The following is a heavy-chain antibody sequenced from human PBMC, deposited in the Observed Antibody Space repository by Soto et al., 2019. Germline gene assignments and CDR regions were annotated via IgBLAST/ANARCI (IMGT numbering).Heavy chain of an antibody. J-gene: IGHJ4*02. D-gene: IGHD2-15*01. Sequence: PGGSLRLSCSVFGFSINTYWVNWIRQTPGKGLEWVANINPEGNAKTYVDPVKGRFIVSRDNTRNSLDLQMNSLRVEDSAVYFCAAWDISNIWGQGILVTVSS. CDR1: GFSINTYW. CDR2: INPEGNAK. CDR3: AAWDISNI. V-gene: IGHV3-7*01.